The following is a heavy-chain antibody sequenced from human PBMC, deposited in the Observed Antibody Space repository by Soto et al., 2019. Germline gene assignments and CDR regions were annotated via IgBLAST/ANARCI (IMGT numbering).Heavy chain of an antibody. Sequence: GASVKVSCKASGYTFTNNDVSWVRQATGQGLEWMGWMNPGSGDTGYAQKFQGRVTMTRDTSIATAYMELNSLTSEDTAIYYCARMESFGSLNWFDPWGQGTLVTVS. D-gene: IGHD5-18*01. CDR3: ARMESFGSLNWFDP. V-gene: IGHV1-8*02. CDR1: GYTFTNND. J-gene: IGHJ5*02. CDR2: MNPGSGDT.